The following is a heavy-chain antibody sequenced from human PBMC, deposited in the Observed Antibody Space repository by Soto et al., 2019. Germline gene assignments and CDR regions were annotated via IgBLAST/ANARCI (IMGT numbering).Heavy chain of an antibody. CDR1: GFTFNNYA. J-gene: IGHJ4*02. V-gene: IGHV3-23*01. CDR3: ARGTYRSKTDFDY. Sequence: EVQLLESGGGLVQPGGSLSLSCAASGFTFNNYAMSWVRQAPGKGLEWVSAISGTGTTTYYIPSVRGRFTISRDNAQNSLYLQMTSLRAEDTAVYYCARGTYRSKTDFDYWGQGTLVTVSS. D-gene: IGHD6-13*01. CDR2: ISGTGTTT.